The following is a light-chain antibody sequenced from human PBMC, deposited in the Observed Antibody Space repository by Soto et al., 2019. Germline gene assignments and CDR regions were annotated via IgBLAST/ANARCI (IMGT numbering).Light chain of an antibody. J-gene: IGKJ3*01. Sequence: DIQMTQSPSSLSASVGDRVTITCRASQSIGTYFNWYQQKPGQAPKLLVYAASFLQTVVPSRFSGSGSGTEFTLTISSLQPEDFATYYCQQSHSTPITFGPGTKVVIK. CDR2: AAS. CDR3: QQSHSTPIT. V-gene: IGKV1-39*01. CDR1: QSIGTY.